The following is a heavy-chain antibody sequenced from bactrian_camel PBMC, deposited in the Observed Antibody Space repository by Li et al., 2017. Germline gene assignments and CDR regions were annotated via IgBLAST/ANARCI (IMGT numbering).Heavy chain of an antibody. CDR2: FGAGAFDS. CDR1: TYLHSGYC. CDR3: AADSRWWLGLQTKSYTH. V-gene: IGHV3S1*01. D-gene: IGHD7*01. Sequence: HVQLVESGGGSVLTGESLTLSCAPTTYLHSGYCMGWFRQAPGNEREGVAAFGAGAFDSFYADSVKGRFTISLDNAKNTLFLQMNSLLPEDTAMYYCAADSRWWLGLQTKSYTHWGQGTQVTVS. J-gene: IGHJ4*01.